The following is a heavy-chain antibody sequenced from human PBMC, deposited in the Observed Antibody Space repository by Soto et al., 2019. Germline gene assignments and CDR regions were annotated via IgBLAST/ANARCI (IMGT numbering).Heavy chain of an antibody. CDR3: AREPLWSSYQRTLDY. D-gene: IGHD3-3*01. V-gene: IGHV4-34*01. CDR2: INHSGST. CDR1: GGSFSGYY. J-gene: IGHJ4*02. Sequence: SETLSLTCAVYGGSFSGYYWSWIRQPPGKGLEWIGEINHSGSTNYNPSLKNRVTISLDTSKNQFFLKLSSVTAADTAVYYCAREPLWSSYQRTLDYWGQGTLVTVSS.